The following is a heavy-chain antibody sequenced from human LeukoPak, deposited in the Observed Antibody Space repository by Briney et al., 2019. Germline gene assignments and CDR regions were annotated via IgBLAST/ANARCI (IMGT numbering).Heavy chain of an antibody. CDR3: AREGSVDWLGRRPLYFDY. CDR1: GGTFSSYA. CDR2: IIPIFGTA. J-gene: IGHJ4*02. Sequence: SVKVSCKASGGTFSSYAISWVRQAPGQGLELMGGIIPIFGTANYAQKFQGRVTITADESTSTAYMELSSLRSEDTAVYYCAREGSVDWLGRRPLYFDYWGQGTLVTVSS. D-gene: IGHD3-9*01. V-gene: IGHV1-69*01.